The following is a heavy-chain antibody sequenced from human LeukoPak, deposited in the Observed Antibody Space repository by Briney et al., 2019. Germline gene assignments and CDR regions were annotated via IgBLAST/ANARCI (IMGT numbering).Heavy chain of an antibody. CDR2: INHSGST. CDR3: ARGLGPYSYGPYYFDY. CDR1: GGSFSGYY. J-gene: IGHJ4*02. D-gene: IGHD5-18*01. Sequence: SETLSLTCAVYGGSFSGYYWSWIRQPPGKGLEWIGEINHSGSTNYNPSLKSRVTISVDTSKNQFSLKLSSVTAADPAVYYCARGLGPYSYGPYYFDYWGQGTLVTVSS. V-gene: IGHV4-34*01.